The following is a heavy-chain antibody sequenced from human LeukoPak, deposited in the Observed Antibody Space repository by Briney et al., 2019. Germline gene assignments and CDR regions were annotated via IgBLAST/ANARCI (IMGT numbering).Heavy chain of an antibody. CDR1: GYTFTSYG. J-gene: IGHJ6*03. D-gene: IGHD3-9*01. CDR2: ISAYNGNT. V-gene: IGHV1-18*01. Sequence: GASVKVSCKASGYTFTSYGISWVRQAPGQGLEWMGWISAYNGNTNYALKLQGRVTMTTDTSTSTAYMELRSLRSDDTAVYYCARAQRSGYDILTGYPSYYYYYYMDVWGKGTTVTVSS. CDR3: ARAQRSGYDILTGYPSYYYYYYMDV.